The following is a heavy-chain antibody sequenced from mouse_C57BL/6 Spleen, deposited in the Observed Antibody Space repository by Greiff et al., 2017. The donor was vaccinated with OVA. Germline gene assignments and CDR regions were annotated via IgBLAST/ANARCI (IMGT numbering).Heavy chain of an antibody. CDR2: INPSTGGT. V-gene: IGHV1-42*01. Sequence: EVKLQESGPELVKPGASVKISCKASGYSFTGYYMNWVKQSPEKSLEWIGEINPSTGGTTYNQKFKAQATLPVDKSSSTAYMQLKSLTSEDSAVYYCARNYGDIDYWGQGTSVTVSS. CDR3: ARNYGDIDY. CDR1: GYSFTGYY. D-gene: IGHD2-13*01. J-gene: IGHJ4*01.